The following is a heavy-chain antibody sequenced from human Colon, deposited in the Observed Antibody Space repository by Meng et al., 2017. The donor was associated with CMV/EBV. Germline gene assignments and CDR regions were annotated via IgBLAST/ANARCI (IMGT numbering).Heavy chain of an antibody. CDR3: AKESPLARAPFDL. CDR1: GFTMGSNY. J-gene: IGHJ4*02. Sequence: GESLEISCEASGFTMGSNYMSWVRQAPQKGLEWVAVIYQSGTTYYADSVRGRFTISRDNSKNTLYLQMDSLRSEDTAVYFCAKESPLARAPFDLWGQGTPVTVSS. CDR2: IYQSGTT. D-gene: IGHD3-9*01. V-gene: IGHV3-53*05.